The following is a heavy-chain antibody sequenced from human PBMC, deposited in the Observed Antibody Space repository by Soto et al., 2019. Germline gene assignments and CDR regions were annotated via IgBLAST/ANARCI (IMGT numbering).Heavy chain of an antibody. V-gene: IGHV4-39*01. CDR3: ARHVHGYCSSPSCHTDY. CDR1: GGSISSTSYY. CDR2: IYTSGST. J-gene: IGHJ4*02. D-gene: IGHD2-2*02. Sequence: LSLTCTVSGGSISSTSYYWGWVRQPPGKGLEWIGAIYTSGSTYYNPSLKSRITISVDTSKNQFSLKLSSVTATDTAVYYCARHVHGYCSSPSCHTDYWGQGTLVTVSS.